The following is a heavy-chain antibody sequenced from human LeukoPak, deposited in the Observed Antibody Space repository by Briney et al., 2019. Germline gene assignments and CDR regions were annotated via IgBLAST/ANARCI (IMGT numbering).Heavy chain of an antibody. CDR1: GAFITNSHW. V-gene: IGHV4-4*02. CDR2: IYHSGTP. D-gene: IGHD4-17*01. CDR3: ATYFYGEYGSYYFDY. Sequence: SGTLSLTCAVSGAFITNSHWWSWARPPPGKGLEGIGEIYHSGTPNDNPSLKSRVTMSVDKSKNQFSLKLSSVTAADTAVYYCATYFYGEYGSYYFDYWGQGTLVTVSS. J-gene: IGHJ4*02.